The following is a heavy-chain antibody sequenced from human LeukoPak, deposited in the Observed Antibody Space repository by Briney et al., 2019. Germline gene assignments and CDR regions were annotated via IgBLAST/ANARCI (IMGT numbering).Heavy chain of an antibody. J-gene: IGHJ5*02. V-gene: IGHV3-33*01. CDR2: IWYDGSNK. Sequence: GGSLRLSCAASGFTFSSYGMHWVRQAPGKGLEWVAVIWYDGSNKHYADSVKGRFTISRDNSKNTLYLQMNSLRAEDTAVYYCARFLPTGNWFDPWGQGTLVTVSS. CDR1: GFTFSSYG. CDR3: ARFLPTGNWFDP. D-gene: IGHD4-11*01.